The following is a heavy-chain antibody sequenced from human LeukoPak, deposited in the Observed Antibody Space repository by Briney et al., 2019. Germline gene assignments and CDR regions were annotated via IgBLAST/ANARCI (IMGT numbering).Heavy chain of an antibody. Sequence: GGSLRISCKGSGCLFTSYWISGGRQMPGKGLEGMGRIDPSDSYTNYSPSFQGDVTISADKSSSTSYVQWSSLKASDTAMYYCARHAAYCSSTSCYSSRYYFDYWGQGTLVTVSS. CDR1: GCLFTSYW. CDR2: IDPSDSYT. CDR3: ARHAAYCSSTSCYSSRYYFDY. D-gene: IGHD2-2*01. J-gene: IGHJ4*02. V-gene: IGHV5-10-1*01.